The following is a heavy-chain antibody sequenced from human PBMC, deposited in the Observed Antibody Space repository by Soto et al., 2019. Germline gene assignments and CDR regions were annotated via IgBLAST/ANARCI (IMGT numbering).Heavy chain of an antibody. CDR3: ARDGPYGMDV. V-gene: IGHV4-38-2*02. Sequence: PSETLSLTCAVSGYSISSGYNWGWIRQPPGKGLEWIGSVYRTGSTYYNSSLKSRVTMSVDTSKSQFSLKLKDVTAADTAVYYCARDGPYGMDVWGQGTTVTVSS. CDR2: VYRTGST. J-gene: IGHJ6*02. CDR1: GYSISSGYN.